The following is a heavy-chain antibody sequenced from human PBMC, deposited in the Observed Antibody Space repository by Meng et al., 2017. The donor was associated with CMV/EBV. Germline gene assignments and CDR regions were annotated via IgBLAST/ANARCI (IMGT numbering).Heavy chain of an antibody. D-gene: IGHD2-21*01. CDR3: ARFAYCGGDCYSHFDY. CDR2: IYYSGST. Sequence: GSISSGDYYGSWIRQPPGKGLEWIGYIYYSGSTYYNPSLKSRVTISVDTSKNQFSLKLSSVTAADTAVYYCARFAYCGGDCYSHFDYWGQGTLVTVSS. J-gene: IGHJ4*02. CDR1: GSISSGDYY. V-gene: IGHV4-30-4*08.